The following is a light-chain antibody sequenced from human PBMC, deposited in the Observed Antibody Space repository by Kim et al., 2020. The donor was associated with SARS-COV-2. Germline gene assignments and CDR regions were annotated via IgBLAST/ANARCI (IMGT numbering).Light chain of an antibody. J-gene: IGKJ4*02. CDR2: WAS. Sequence: DIVVTQSPDSLAVSLGEWATINCTFSQSVLYSADNRNYFGWYQQKPVQPPKLLIYWASTRESGVSDRVSGSGSGTDSTITISGLQTEDVGEYYGQHYSLTPRSFGAGTKVDIK. CDR1: QSVLYSADNRNY. V-gene: IGKV4-1*01. CDR3: QHYSLTPRS.